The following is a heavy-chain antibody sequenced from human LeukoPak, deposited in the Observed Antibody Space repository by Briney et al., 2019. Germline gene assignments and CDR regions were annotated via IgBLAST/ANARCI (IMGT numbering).Heavy chain of an antibody. CDR1: GFTFSDSP. D-gene: IGHD6-6*01. CDR2: ISYDGSNK. Sequence: PGGSLRLSCAASGFTFSDSPMYWVRQAPGRGLEWVAVISYDGSNKYYADSVKGRFTISRDNSRNTLDLQMNSLRVEDTAVYYCAKEPPESTSSGADNWGQGTLVTVSS. CDR3: AKEPPESTSSGADN. J-gene: IGHJ4*02. V-gene: IGHV3-30*04.